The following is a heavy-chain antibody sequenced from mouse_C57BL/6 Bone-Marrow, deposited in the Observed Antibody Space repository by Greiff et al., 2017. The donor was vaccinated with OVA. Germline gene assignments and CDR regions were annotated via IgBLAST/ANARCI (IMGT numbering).Heavy chain of an antibody. CDR3: ARRTVYYFDY. V-gene: IGHV1-64*01. D-gene: IGHD4-1*01. CDR1: GYTFISYW. J-gene: IGHJ2*01. CDR2: IHPNSGST. Sequence: QVKLQQPGAELVKPGASVKLSCKASGYTFISYWMHRVKQRPGQGLEWIGMIHPNSGSTNYNEKLKSKATLTVDKSSITAYMQRSSLTSEDSAVYYCARRTVYYFDYWGQGTTLTVSS.